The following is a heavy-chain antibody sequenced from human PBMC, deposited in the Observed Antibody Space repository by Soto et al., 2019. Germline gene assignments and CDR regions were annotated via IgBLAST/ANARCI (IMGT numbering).Heavy chain of an antibody. Sequence: PSETLSLTSAVYGGSFSGYYWTWIRQPPGPGLEWIGEINHSGSTNYNPSLKSRVTISVDTSKNQFSLKLTSVTAADTAVYYCARDKITGLFDYWGQGTLVTVSS. V-gene: IGHV4-34*01. CDR2: INHSGST. CDR3: ARDKITGLFDY. CDR1: GGSFSGYY. D-gene: IGHD2-8*02. J-gene: IGHJ4*02.